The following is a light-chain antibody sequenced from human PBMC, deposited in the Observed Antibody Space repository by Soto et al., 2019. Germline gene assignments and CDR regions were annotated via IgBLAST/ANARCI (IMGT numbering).Light chain of an antibody. CDR2: AAS. CDR3: QQYNNWPRT. J-gene: IGKJ1*01. CDR1: RNVGTN. V-gene: IGKV3-15*01. Sequence: EVVMTQSPGTLSVSPGERATLSCRASRNVGTNLAWFQQKPGQAPRLLIYAASTRATGLPARFSGSASGSDFTLTISSLQSEDVAIYYCQQYNNWPRTFGQGTKVEIK.